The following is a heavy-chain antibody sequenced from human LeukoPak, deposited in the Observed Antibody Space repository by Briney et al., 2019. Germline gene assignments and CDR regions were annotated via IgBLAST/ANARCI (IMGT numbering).Heavy chain of an antibody. Sequence: GEPLKISCQGSGYSFTTYWIGWVRQMPGKGLEWMGIIVPTDSETKYSPSFQGHVTISDDKSISTAYLQWSSLKASDTAMYYCARYFSSARPGMDVWGQGTTVTVSS. CDR2: IVPTDSET. J-gene: IGHJ6*02. V-gene: IGHV5-51*01. CDR3: ARYFSSARPGMDV. CDR1: GYSFTTYW. D-gene: IGHD3-10*01.